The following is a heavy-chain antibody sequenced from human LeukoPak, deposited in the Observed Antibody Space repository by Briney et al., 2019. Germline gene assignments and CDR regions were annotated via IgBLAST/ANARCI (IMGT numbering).Heavy chain of an antibody. CDR3: AREGNCSGGSCYYYHYGMDV. Sequence: ASVKVSCKASGYTFTSYGISGVRQAPGQGLEWMGWISAYNGNTNYAQKLQGRVTMSTDTSTSTAYMELRSLRSDDTAVYYCAREGNCSGGSCYYYHYGMDVWGQGTTVTVSS. J-gene: IGHJ6*02. CDR2: ISAYNGNT. CDR1: GYTFTSYG. V-gene: IGHV1-18*01. D-gene: IGHD2-15*01.